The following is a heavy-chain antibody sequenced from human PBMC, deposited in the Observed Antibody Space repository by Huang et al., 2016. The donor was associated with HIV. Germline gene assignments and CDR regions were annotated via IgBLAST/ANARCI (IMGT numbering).Heavy chain of an antibody. V-gene: IGHV1-24*01. J-gene: IGHJ3*02. CDR3: AAGYDTYYDI. D-gene: IGHD2-21*01. Sequence: QVQLVQSGAEVKKPGASVKVSCKVSGYTLPELSIHWVRQAPGKGLEWMGGFAPENGETIYAQNFQGRVTMTEDTSTDTAYMELHSLRPEDTAVYYCAAGYDTYYDIWGQGTMVIASS. CDR2: FAPENGET. CDR1: GYTLPELS.